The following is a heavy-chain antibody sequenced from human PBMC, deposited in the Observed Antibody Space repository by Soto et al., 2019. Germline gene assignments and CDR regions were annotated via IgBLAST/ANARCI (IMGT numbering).Heavy chain of an antibody. CDR1: GGSISSGGYY. CDR2: LYYSGGT. J-gene: IGHJ4*02. Sequence: QVQLQESGPGLVKPSQTLSLTCTVSGGSISSGGYYWSWIRQHPGKGLEWIGYLYYSGGTYYNPSLKSRVTISVDTSKNQFSLKLSSVTAADTAVYYCAREGGIVGATAADYWGQGTLVTVSS. V-gene: IGHV4-31*03. D-gene: IGHD1-26*01. CDR3: AREGGIVGATAADY.